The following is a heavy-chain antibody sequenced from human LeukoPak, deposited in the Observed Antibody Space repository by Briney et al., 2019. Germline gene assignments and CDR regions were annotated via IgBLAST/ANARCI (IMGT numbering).Heavy chain of an antibody. V-gene: IGHV1-2*02. D-gene: IGHD6-19*01. CDR1: GYTFTGYY. CDR2: INPNSGGT. J-gene: IGHJ6*03. CDR3: ARRAVGNSYYHSMDV. Sequence: ASVKVSRKASGYTFTGYYMHWVRPAPGQGLEWMGWINPNSGGTNYAQKFQGRVTMTRETSISTAYMELSRLRSDDTAVYNCARRAVGNSYYHSMDVWGKGTTVTVSS.